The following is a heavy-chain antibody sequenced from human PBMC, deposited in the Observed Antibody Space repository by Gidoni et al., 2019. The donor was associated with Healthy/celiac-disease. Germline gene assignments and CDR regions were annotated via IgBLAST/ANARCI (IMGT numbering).Heavy chain of an antibody. CDR3: YRSGWFDF. J-gene: IGHJ4*02. CDR1: GFAFGNAW. CDR2: ITCITDGVTT. Sequence: VQLVESGGGLGKPGGSLSVSCAAAGFAFGNAWVNWVRQATGTELEAVARITCITDGVTTDYAAPVKGRFTISRDDSKNTLYLQINSLKSEDTAVYYCYRSGWFDFWGQGTLVTVSS. V-gene: IGHV3-15*07. D-gene: IGHD6-19*01.